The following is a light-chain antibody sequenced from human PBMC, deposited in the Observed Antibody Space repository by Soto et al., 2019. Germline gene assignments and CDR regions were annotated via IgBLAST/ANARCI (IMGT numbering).Light chain of an antibody. V-gene: IGKV3-15*01. CDR3: QQYDSSPPWT. J-gene: IGKJ1*01. CDR1: QTISSN. Sequence: EVVMTQSPATLSVSPGERATLSCRANQTISSNLAWYQQKPGQAPRLLIYGASTRATGIPARFSGSGSGTEFTLTISSLQSEDFTVYYCQQYDSSPPWTFGQGTKVDIK. CDR2: GAS.